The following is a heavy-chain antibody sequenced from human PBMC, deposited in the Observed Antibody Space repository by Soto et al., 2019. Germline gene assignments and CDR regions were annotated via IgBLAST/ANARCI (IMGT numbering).Heavy chain of an antibody. J-gene: IGHJ4*02. CDR1: GGSISSYY. CDR3: ASNYGSGSYYNSPFDY. Sequence: SETLSLTCTVSGGSISSYYWSWIRQPPGKGLEWIGYIYYSGSTNYNPSLKSRVTISVDTSKNQFSLKLSSVTAADTAVYYCASNYGSGSYYNSPFDYWGQGTLVTVSS. D-gene: IGHD3-10*01. V-gene: IGHV4-59*01. CDR2: IYYSGST.